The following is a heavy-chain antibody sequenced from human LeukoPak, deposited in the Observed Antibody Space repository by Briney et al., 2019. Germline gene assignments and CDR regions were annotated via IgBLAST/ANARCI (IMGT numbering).Heavy chain of an antibody. CDR2: INHSGST. Sequence: SETLSLTCAVYGGSFSGYYWSWIRQPPGKGPEWIGEINHSGSTNYNPSLKSRVTISVDTSKNQFSLKLSSVTAADTAVYYCATYDQQLAFDNWGQGTLVTVSS. J-gene: IGHJ4*02. V-gene: IGHV4-34*01. CDR1: GGSFSGYY. CDR3: ATYDQQLAFDN. D-gene: IGHD6-13*01.